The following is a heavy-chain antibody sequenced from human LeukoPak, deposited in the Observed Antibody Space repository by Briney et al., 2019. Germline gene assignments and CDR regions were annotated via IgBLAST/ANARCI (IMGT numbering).Heavy chain of an antibody. CDR2: ISAYNGNT. Sequence: GASVKVSCKASGYTFTSYGISWVRQAPGQGLEWMGWISAYNGNTNYAQKLQGRVTMTTDTSTSTAYMELRSLRSDDTAVYYCARGRVGVDYGEQTWFDPWGQGTLVTVSS. V-gene: IGHV1-18*01. J-gene: IGHJ5*02. CDR3: ARGRVGVDYGEQTWFDP. CDR1: GYTFTSYG. D-gene: IGHD4-17*01.